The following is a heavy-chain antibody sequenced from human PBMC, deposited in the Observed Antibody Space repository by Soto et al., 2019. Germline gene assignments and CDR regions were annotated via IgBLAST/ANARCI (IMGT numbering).Heavy chain of an antibody. V-gene: IGHV4-30-4*01. CDR1: GDSISTADYY. CDR2: IDYSGNT. D-gene: IGHD6-6*01. Sequence: QVQLQESGPGLVKPSQTLSLTCTVSGDSISTADYYWNWIRQPPGKGLEWIGYIDYSGNTYYIPSLKSRVTISVDTSKNKSSLKLNSVTAADTAVYYCARGIYSTSSFFDSWGQGTLVTVSS. J-gene: IGHJ4*02. CDR3: ARGIYSTSSFFDS.